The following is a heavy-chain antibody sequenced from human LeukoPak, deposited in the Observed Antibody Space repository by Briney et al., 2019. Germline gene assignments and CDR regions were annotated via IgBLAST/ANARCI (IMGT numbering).Heavy chain of an antibody. Sequence: SGGSLRLSCTASGFIFSTSWMTWVRQAPGKGLEWVANINLDGSEKYYVDSVKGRFTISRDNAKNSLYLQMNSLRAEDTAVYYCARDREIAEQGYLDLWGRGTLVTVSS. V-gene: IGHV3-7*01. CDR1: GFIFSTSW. D-gene: IGHD6-13*01. CDR2: INLDGSEK. J-gene: IGHJ2*01. CDR3: ARDREIAEQGYLDL.